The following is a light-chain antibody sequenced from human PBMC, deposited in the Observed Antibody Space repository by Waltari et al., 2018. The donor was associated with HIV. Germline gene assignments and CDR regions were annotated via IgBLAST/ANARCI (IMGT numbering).Light chain of an antibody. V-gene: IGKV3-15*01. CDR2: GAS. CDR3: QQYNNWPRT. CDR1: QSVSSN. Sequence: EIVMTQSPATLSVSPGERATLSCRASQSVSSNLAWYQQKPGQAPRLLIYGASTRATGSGSGTEFTLTISSLQSEDFAVYYCQQYNNWPRTFGQGTKVEIK. J-gene: IGKJ1*01.